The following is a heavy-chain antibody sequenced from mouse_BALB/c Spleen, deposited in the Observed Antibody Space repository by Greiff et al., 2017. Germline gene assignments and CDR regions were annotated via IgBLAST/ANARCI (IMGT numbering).Heavy chain of an antibody. V-gene: IGHV5-17*02. J-gene: IGHJ1*01. CDR1: GFTFSSFG. CDR2: ISSGSSTI. Sequence: EVQVVESGGGLVQPGGSRKLSCAASGFTFSSFGMHWVRQAPEKGLEWVAYISSGSSTIYYADTVKGRFTISRDNPKNTLFLQMTSLRSEDTAMYYCARCTHWYFDVWGAGTTVTVSS. D-gene: IGHD5-1*01. CDR3: ARCTHWYFDV.